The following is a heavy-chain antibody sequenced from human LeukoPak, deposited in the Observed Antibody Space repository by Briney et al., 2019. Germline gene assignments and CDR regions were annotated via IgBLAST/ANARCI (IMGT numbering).Heavy chain of an antibody. V-gene: IGHV1-2*02. CDR3: ARNGVDCSGGSCYSFLHYNWFDP. CDR2: INPNSGGT. D-gene: IGHD2-15*01. Sequence: ASVKVSCKASGYTFTGYYMHWVRQAPGQGLEWMGWINPNSGGTDYAQKFQGRVTMTRDTSISTAYMELSRLRSDDTAVYYCARNGVDCSGGSCYSFLHYNWFDPWGQGTLVTVSS. J-gene: IGHJ5*02. CDR1: GYTFTGYY.